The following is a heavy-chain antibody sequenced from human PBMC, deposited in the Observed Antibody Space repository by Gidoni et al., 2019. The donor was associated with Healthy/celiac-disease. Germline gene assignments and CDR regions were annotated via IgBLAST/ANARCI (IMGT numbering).Heavy chain of an antibody. CDR1: GGSISSTGFY. CDR3: ARDPYYYGSGTYYYFDY. V-gene: IGHV4-39*07. J-gene: IGHJ4*02. D-gene: IGHD3-10*01. Sequence: HLQESGPGLVKPSETLSLTCTVSGGSISSTGFYWGWIRQPPGKGLQWIGNVYYDGSTSYSTALKSRVTLAIDTSKNQFSLHLKSVTAADTAVYYCARDPYYYGSGTYYYFDYWGQGTLVTVSS. CDR2: VYYDGST.